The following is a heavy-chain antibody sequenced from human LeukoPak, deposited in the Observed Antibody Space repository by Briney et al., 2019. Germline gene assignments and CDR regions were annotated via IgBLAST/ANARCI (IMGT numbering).Heavy chain of an antibody. CDR1: GFTFSSYA. CDR2: ISYDGSNK. Sequence: RSLRLSCAASGFTFSSYAMHWVRQAPGKGLEWVAVISYDGSNKYYADSVKGRFTISRDNSKNTLYLQMNSLRAEDTAVYYCARESSMIVEKYYFDYWGQGTLVTVSS. CDR3: ARESSMIVEKYYFDY. D-gene: IGHD3-22*01. J-gene: IGHJ4*02. V-gene: IGHV3-30*04.